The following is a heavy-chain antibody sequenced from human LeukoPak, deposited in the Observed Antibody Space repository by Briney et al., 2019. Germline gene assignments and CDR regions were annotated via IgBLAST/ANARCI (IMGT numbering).Heavy chain of an antibody. CDR3: ARHGDGGPAEYFRH. D-gene: IGHD4-23*01. J-gene: IGHJ1*01. V-gene: IGHV4-39*01. CDR1: GGSISSGIYY. Sequence: PSETLSLTCTVSGGSISSGIYYWAWLRQPPGKGLEWIGSIYYRGNTYYNPSLKSRVTLSVDTSKNQFSLNLSSVTAADTAVYYCARHGDGGPAEYFRHWGQGTLVTVSS. CDR2: IYYRGNT.